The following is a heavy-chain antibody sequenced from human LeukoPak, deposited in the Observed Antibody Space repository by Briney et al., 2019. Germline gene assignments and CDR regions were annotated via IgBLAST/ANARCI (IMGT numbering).Heavy chain of an antibody. CDR1: GFTFSSYG. V-gene: IGHV3-15*01. J-gene: IGHJ4*02. CDR2: IKSKTDGGTT. Sequence: GGSLRLSCAASGFTFSSYGMHWVRQAPGKGLEWVGRIKSKTDGGTTDYAAPVKGRFTISRDDSKNTLYLQMNSLKTEDTAVYYCTTKPYSLRGEDYWGQGTLVTVSS. D-gene: IGHD6-13*01. CDR3: TTKPYSLRGEDY.